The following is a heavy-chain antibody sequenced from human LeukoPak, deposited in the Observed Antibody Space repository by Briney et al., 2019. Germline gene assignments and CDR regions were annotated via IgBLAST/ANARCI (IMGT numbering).Heavy chain of an antibody. CDR1: GYSISSDNY. D-gene: IGHD3-22*01. J-gene: IGHJ4*02. CDR2: IYHSGST. Sequence: SETLSLTCAVSGYSISSDNYWVWLRPPPGQGLEWTGVIYHSGSTYYNPSLKSRVTMSVDTSKNQFSLKLSSVTAADTAVYYCARAPRDSSSSNYMRRFDYWGQGTLVTVSS. V-gene: IGHV4-38-2*01. CDR3: ARAPRDSSSSNYMRRFDY.